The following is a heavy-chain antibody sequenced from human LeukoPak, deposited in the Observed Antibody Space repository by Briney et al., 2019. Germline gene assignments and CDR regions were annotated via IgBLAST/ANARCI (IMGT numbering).Heavy chain of an antibody. CDR2: MNPNSGNT. Sequence: ASVKVSCKASGYTFTSYDINWVRQATGQGLEWMGWMNPNSGNTGYAQKFQGRVTMTRNTSISTAYMELSSLRSEDTAVYYCARGSSQFNGLRFLEWSTTRYYYYYYMDVWGKGTTVTVSS. J-gene: IGHJ6*03. D-gene: IGHD3-3*01. V-gene: IGHV1-8*01. CDR3: ARGSSQFNGLRFLEWSTTRYYYYYYMDV. CDR1: GYTFTSYD.